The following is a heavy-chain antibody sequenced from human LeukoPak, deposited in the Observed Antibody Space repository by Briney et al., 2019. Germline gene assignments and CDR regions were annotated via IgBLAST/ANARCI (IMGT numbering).Heavy chain of an antibody. CDR1: GFTFSGSA. D-gene: IGHD5-24*01. CDR2: IRSKANSYAT. CDR3: TRLGGYNGTSGDY. Sequence: GGSLRLSCAASGFTFSGSAMHWVRQASGKGLEWVGRIRSKANSYATAYAASVKGRFTVSRDDSKNTAYLQMNSLKTEDTAVYYCTRLGGYNGTSGDYWGQGTLVTVSS. J-gene: IGHJ4*02. V-gene: IGHV3-73*01.